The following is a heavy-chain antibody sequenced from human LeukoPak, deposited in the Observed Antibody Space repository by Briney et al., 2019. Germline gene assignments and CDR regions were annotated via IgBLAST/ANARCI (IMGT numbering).Heavy chain of an antibody. Sequence: GGSLRLSCTVSGFTVSSNSMSWVRQAPGKGLEWVSFIYGDNTHYSDSVKGRFTISRDSSKNTLYLQMNSLRAEDTAVYYCAKDLEWEANDAFDIWGQGTMVTVSS. J-gene: IGHJ3*02. CDR2: IYGDNT. V-gene: IGHV3-53*01. CDR1: GFTVSSNS. CDR3: AKDLEWEANDAFDI. D-gene: IGHD1-26*01.